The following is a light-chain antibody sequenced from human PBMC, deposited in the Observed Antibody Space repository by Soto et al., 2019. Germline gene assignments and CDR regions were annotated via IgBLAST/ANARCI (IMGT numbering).Light chain of an antibody. CDR2: GAS. V-gene: IGKV3-15*01. CDR3: QPYNNWPLT. J-gene: IGKJ4*01. CDR1: QSVSSN. Sequence: EIVMTQSPATLSVSPGERATLSCRASQSVSSNLAWYQQKPGQAPRLLIYGASTRATGIPARFSGSGSGTEFTLTISSLQSEDFAVYYCQPYNNWPLTFAGGTKVAIK.